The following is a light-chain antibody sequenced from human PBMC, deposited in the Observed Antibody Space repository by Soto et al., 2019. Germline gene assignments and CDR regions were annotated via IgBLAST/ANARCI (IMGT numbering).Light chain of an antibody. V-gene: IGKV4-1*01. CDR2: WAS. Sequence: EIVMTQSPDSLAVSLGERATINCKSSQSVLYSSNNKNYLAWYQQKPGQPPKLLIYWASTRASGVPDRFSGSGSGTDFTLTISSLQAEDVAVYYCQQYYSTLLTFGGGTKVEIK. CDR1: QSVLYSSNNKNY. J-gene: IGKJ4*01. CDR3: QQYYSTLLT.